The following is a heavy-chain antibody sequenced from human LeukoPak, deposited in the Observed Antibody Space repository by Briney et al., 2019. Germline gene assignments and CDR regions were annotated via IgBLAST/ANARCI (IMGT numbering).Heavy chain of an antibody. V-gene: IGHV3-21*01. Sequence: GGSLRLSCAASGFTFSSYSMNWVRQAPGKGLEWVSSISSSSSYIYYADSVKGRFTISRDNVKNSLYLQMNSLRAEDTAVYYCARGGGSGWYLDYWGQGTLVTVSS. CDR1: GFTFSSYS. CDR3: ARGGGSGWYLDY. J-gene: IGHJ4*02. CDR2: ISSSSSYI. D-gene: IGHD6-19*01.